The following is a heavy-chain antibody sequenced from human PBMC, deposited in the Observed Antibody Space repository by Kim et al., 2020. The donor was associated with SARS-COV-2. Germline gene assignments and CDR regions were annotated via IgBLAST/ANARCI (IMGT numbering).Heavy chain of an antibody. CDR3: ARDQGCSSTSCYGGSDY. J-gene: IGHJ4*02. Sequence: ASVKVSCKASGYTFTSYGISWVRQAPGQGLEWMGWISAYNGNTNYAQKLQGRVTMTTDTSTSTAYMELRSLRSDDTAVYYCARDQGCSSTSCYGGSDYWGQGALVTVSS. D-gene: IGHD2-2*01. CDR2: ISAYNGNT. CDR1: GYTFTSYG. V-gene: IGHV1-18*04.